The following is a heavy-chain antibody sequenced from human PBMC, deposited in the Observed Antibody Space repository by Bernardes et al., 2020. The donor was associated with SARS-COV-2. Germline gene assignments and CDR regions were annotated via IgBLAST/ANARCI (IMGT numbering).Heavy chain of an antibody. CDR2: INHSGGT. V-gene: IGHV4-34*01. CDR1: GGSFSGYS. CDR3: ARGHAGITMIVGVITGAIYYFDS. Sequence: SETLSLTCAVYGGSFSGYSWSWIRQPPGKGLEWIGEINHSGGTNYNPSLKSRVTISVDTSKNQFSLKLSSVTAADTAVYYCARGHAGITMIVGVITGAIYYFDSWGQGTLVTVSS. J-gene: IGHJ4*02. D-gene: IGHD3-22*01.